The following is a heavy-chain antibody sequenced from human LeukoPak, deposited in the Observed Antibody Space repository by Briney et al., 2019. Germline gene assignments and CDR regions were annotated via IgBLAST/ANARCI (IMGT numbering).Heavy chain of an antibody. CDR3: ARDPSNSSGYHAHFDS. J-gene: IGHJ4*02. CDR2: ISCYNGDT. CDR1: GYTFSHHG. V-gene: IGHV1-18*01. Sequence: GASVKVSCTASGYTFSHHGISWVRQAPGQGLEWMGWISCYNGDTMYAQYVQGRVTMTTDTSTRTAYMELRSLRSDDTAMYYCARDPSNSSGYHAHFDSWGQGTLVTVSS. D-gene: IGHD3-22*01.